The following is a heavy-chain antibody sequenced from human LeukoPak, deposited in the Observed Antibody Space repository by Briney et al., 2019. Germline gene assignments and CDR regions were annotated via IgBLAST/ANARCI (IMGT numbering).Heavy chain of an antibody. V-gene: IGHV1-69*04. CDR1: GGTFSSYA. CDR3: ARESEGVSGSYTY. CDR2: IIPILGIA. J-gene: IGHJ4*02. D-gene: IGHD3-10*01. Sequence: SVKVSCKASGGTFSSYAISWVRQAPGQGLEWMGRIIPILGIANYAQKFQGRVTITVDKSTSTAYMELSSLRSEDTAVYYCARESEGVSGSYTYWGQGTLVTVSS.